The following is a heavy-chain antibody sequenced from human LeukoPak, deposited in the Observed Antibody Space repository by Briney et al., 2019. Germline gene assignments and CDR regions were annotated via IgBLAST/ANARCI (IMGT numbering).Heavy chain of an antibody. D-gene: IGHD3-10*01. V-gene: IGHV4-59*01. CDR2: IYYSGNT. CDR1: GDSISNYY. Sequence: PSETLSLTCTVSGDSISNYYWSWIRQPPGKGLEWIGYIYYSGNTNYNPSLKSRVTISVDTSKNQFSLKLSSVTAAGTAVYYCATDNSYGSGSYYTWGQGTLVTVSS. CDR3: ATDNSYGSGSYYT. J-gene: IGHJ4*02.